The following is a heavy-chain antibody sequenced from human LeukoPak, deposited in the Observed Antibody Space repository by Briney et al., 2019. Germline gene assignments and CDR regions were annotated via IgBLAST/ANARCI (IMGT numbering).Heavy chain of an antibody. D-gene: IGHD3-16*02. CDR2: ISHSGRT. Sequence: SETLSLTCAVYGVSFSSYYWTWIRQPPGKGLQWIGEISHSGRTNYNASLKSRVTISVDTSKNQFSLKLSSVTAADTAVYYCARTGVISNYYYYYYTDVWGKGTTVTVSS. CDR3: ARTGVISNYYYYYYTDV. CDR1: GVSFSSYY. V-gene: IGHV4-34*01. J-gene: IGHJ6*03.